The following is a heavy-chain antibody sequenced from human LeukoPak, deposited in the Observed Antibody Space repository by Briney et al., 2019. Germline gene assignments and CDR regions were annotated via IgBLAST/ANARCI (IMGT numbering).Heavy chain of an antibody. CDR3: ARHHGVGAMGIDAFDI. Sequence: MPSETLSLTCTVSGGSISSSSYYWGWIRQPPGKGLEWIGSIYYSGSTYYNPSLKSRVTISVDTSKNQFSLRLGSATAADTAVYYCARHHGVGAMGIDAFDIWGQGTMVTVSS. J-gene: IGHJ3*02. CDR2: IYYSGST. CDR1: GGSISSSSYY. D-gene: IGHD1-26*01. V-gene: IGHV4-39*01.